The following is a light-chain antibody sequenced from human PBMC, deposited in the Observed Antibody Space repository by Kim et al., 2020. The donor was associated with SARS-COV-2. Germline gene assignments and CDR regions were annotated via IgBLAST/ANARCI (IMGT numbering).Light chain of an antibody. V-gene: IGKV3-20*01. CDR3: QQYGSSPLT. CDR2: GAS. J-gene: IGKJ4*01. Sequence: SPGERATLACRASQSVSSSYVAWYQQKPGQAPRLIIYGASSRATDIPDRFSGSGSGTDFTLSISRLEPEDFAVYYCQQYGSSPLTFGGGTKVDIK. CDR1: QSVSSSY.